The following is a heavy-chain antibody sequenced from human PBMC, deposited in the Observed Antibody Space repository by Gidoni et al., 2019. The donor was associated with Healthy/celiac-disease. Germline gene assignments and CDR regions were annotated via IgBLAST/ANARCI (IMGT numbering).Heavy chain of an antibody. Sequence: VQLVQSGAEVKKPGASVKVSCKASGYTFTRYAMHWVRQAPGQRLEWMGWINPGNGNTKYSQKCQGRVTITRDTSASTAYMELSSLRSEDTAVYYCARGGVVVVVASWFDPWGQGTLVTVSS. CDR1: GYTFTRYA. D-gene: IGHD2-15*01. CDR2: INPGNGNT. J-gene: IGHJ5*02. CDR3: ARGGVVVVVASWFDP. V-gene: IGHV1-3*01.